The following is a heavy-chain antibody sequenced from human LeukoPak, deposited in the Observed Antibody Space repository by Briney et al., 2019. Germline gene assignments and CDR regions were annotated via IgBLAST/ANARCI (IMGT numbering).Heavy chain of an antibody. V-gene: IGHV3-15*07. J-gene: IGHJ4*02. D-gene: IGHD3-16*02. Sequence: NPGGSLRLSCAASKFTFSSHAMNWVRQAPGKGLEWVGRIKSKTDGGTTDYAAPVKGRFTISRDDSKNTLYLQMNSLKTEDTAVYYCTTVVDYDYVWGSYRLRGSFDYWGQGTLVTVSS. CDR2: IKSKTDGGTT. CDR3: TTVVDYDYVWGSYRLRGSFDY. CDR1: KFTFSSHA.